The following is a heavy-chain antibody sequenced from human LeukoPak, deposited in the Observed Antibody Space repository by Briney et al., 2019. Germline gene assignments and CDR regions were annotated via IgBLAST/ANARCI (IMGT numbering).Heavy chain of an antibody. Sequence: GGSLRLSCAASGFTFSSYGMHWVRQAPGKGLEWVAVISYDGSNKYYADSVKGRFTISRDNSKNTLYLQMNSLRAEDTAVYYCAKDQSVGATSTYYYYGMDVWGQGTTVTVSS. CDR2: ISYDGSNK. CDR3: AKDQSVGATSTYYYYGMDV. D-gene: IGHD1-26*01. CDR1: GFTFSSYG. V-gene: IGHV3-30*18. J-gene: IGHJ6*02.